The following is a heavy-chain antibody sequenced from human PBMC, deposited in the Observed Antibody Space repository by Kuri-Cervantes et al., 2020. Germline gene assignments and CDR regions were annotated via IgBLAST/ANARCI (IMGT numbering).Heavy chain of an antibody. CDR2: ISSSSSYI. CDR1: GFTFDDYA. CDR3: AREGYCSSTSCYGGGVWFDP. Sequence: GGSLRLSCAASGFTFDDYAMHWVRQAPGKGLEWVSSISSSSSYIYYADSVKGRFTISRDNAKNSLYLQMNSLRAEDTAVYYCAREGYCSSTSCYGGGVWFDPWGQGTLVTVSS. V-gene: IGHV3-21*03. D-gene: IGHD2-2*01. J-gene: IGHJ5*02.